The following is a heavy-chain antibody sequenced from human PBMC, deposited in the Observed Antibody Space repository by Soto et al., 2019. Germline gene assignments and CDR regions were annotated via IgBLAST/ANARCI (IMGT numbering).Heavy chain of an antibody. CDR1: GFTFTSSA. CDR3: AADPRFTFWFDP. V-gene: IGHV1-58*01. D-gene: IGHD3-3*01. Sequence: SVKVSCKASGFTFTSSAVQWVRQARGQRLEWIGWIVVGSGNTNYAQKFQERVTITRDMSTSTAYMELSSLRSEDTAVYYCAADPRFTFWFDPWGQGTLVTVSS. CDR2: IVVGSGNT. J-gene: IGHJ5*02.